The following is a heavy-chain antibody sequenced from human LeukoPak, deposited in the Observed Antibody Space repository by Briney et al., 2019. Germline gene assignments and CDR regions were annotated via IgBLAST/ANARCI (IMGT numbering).Heavy chain of an antibody. J-gene: IGHJ4*02. CDR2: IYYSGST. CDR1: GGSISSYY. CDR3: ARHYYDSSGYYVPGFFDY. V-gene: IGHV4-59*08. D-gene: IGHD3-22*01. Sequence: SETLSLTCTVSGGSISSYYWSWIRQPPGKGLEWIGCIYYSGSTNYNPSLKSRVTISVDTSKNQFSLKLSSVTAADTAVYYCARHYYDSSGYYVPGFFDYWGQGTLVTVSS.